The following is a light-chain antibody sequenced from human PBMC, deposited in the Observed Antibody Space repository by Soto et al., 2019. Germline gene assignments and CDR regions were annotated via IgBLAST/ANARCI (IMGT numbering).Light chain of an antibody. V-gene: IGLV2-14*01. CDR3: GSYTSATTWV. CDR2: EVT. CDR1: SSDIGAHNF. J-gene: IGLJ3*02. Sequence: QSVLTQPASVSGSPGQSITVSCTGTSSDIGAHNFVSWYQQHPGKAPRLIIYEVTNRPSGLSDRFSGSKSGNTASLSISGLQPEDEASYFCGSYTSATTWVFGGGTKLTVL.